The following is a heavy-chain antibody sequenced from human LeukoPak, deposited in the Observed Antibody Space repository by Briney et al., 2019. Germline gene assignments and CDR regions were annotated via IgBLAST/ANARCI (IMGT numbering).Heavy chain of an antibody. CDR3: ARGNYGNYAT. V-gene: IGHV4-61*02. CDR1: GGSISSGSYY. D-gene: IGHD4-11*01. J-gene: IGHJ5*02. CDR2: IYTTGST. Sequence: SQPLSLTCTFSGGSISSGSYYWSWIRQPAGKGLEWIGRIYTTGSTNYHPSLKSRVTISVDTSKNQSSLKLSSVTAADTGVYYCARGNYGNYATWGQGTLVTVSS.